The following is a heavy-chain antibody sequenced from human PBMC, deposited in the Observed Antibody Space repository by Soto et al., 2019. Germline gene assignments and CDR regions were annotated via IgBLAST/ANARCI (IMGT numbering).Heavy chain of an antibody. CDR1: GVSISSSSYY. Sequence: PSCPLSLTCTFCGVSISSSSYYWGWIHQPPGKGLEWIGSIYYSGSTYYNPSLKSRVTISVDTSKNQFSLKLSSVTAADTAVYYCARHYYDSSGILGYWGQGTLVTVSS. CDR2: IYYSGST. D-gene: IGHD3-22*01. J-gene: IGHJ4*02. V-gene: IGHV4-39*01. CDR3: ARHYYDSSGILGY.